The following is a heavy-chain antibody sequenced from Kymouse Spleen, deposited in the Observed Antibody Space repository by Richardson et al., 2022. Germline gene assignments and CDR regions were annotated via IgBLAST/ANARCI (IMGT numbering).Heavy chain of an antibody. CDR1: GFTFSSYG. D-gene: IGHD3-9*01. CDR2: IWYDGSNK. CDR3: ARAIRYFDWLLDY. Sequence: QVQLVESGGGVVQPGRSLRLSCAASGFTFSSYGMHWVRQAPGKGLEWVAVIWYDGSNKYYADSVKGRFTISRDNSKNTLYLQMNSLRAEDTAVYYCARAIRYFDWLLDYWGQGTLVTVSS. J-gene: IGHJ4*02. V-gene: IGHV3-33*01.